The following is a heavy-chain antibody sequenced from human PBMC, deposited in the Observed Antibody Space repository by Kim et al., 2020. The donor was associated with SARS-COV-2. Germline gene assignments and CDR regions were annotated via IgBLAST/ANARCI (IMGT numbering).Heavy chain of an antibody. CDR2: IYYSGST. D-gene: IGHD1-1*01. J-gene: IGHJ4*02. CDR3: ARHGRKRYHFDY. CDR1: GGSISSSSYY. Sequence: SETLSLTCTVSGGSISSSSYYWGWIRQPPGKGLEWIGSIYYSGSTYYNPSLKSRVTISVDTSKNQFSLKLSSVTAADTAVYYCARHGRKRYHFDYWGQGTLVTVSS. V-gene: IGHV4-39*01.